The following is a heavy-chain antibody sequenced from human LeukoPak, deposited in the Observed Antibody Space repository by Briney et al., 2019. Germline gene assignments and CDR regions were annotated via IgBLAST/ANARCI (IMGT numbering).Heavy chain of an antibody. CDR2: MDKKDKGYATAT. V-gene: IGHV3-73*01. CDR1: GFTFSGSA. CDR3: TRDSGTYNWFDP. Sequence: GGSLKLACAASGFTFSGSAIHWGRQPSGKGLEWVGQMDKKDKGYATATAYAAWVKCRFTISRDDSINTAYLQMKSLKTEDTALYYCTRDSGTYNWFDPWGQGTLVTVSS. D-gene: IGHD1-26*01. J-gene: IGHJ5*02.